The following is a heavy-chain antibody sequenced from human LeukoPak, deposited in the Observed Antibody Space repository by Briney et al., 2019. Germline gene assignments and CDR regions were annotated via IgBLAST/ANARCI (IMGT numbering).Heavy chain of an antibody. CDR1: GACFSGHY. V-gene: IGHV4-34*01. J-gene: IGHJ4*02. Sequence: PSETLSLTYVVDGACFSGHYWRLIRQPPGKGLEWIGYIYYTGNANNNPSLTSRVTMSLDTSKNQFSLKLSSVTAADTAVYYCASINSTIQYYYDSSGYPPVFHYWGQGTLVTVSS. CDR3: ASINSTIQYYYDSSGYPPVFHY. D-gene: IGHD3-22*01. CDR2: IYYTGNA.